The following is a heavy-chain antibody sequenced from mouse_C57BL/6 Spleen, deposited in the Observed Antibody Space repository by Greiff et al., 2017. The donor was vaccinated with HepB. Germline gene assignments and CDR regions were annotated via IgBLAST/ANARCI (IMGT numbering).Heavy chain of an antibody. Sequence: EVQLVESGGGLVQPKGSLKLSCAASGFSFNTYAMNWVRQAPGKGLEWVARIRSKSNNYATYYADSVKDRFTISRDDSESMLYLQMNNLKTEDTAMYYCVRPDYYGSSPSYAMDYWGQGTSVTVSS. CDR1: GFSFNTYA. CDR3: VRPDYYGSSPSYAMDY. J-gene: IGHJ4*01. V-gene: IGHV10-1*01. D-gene: IGHD1-1*01. CDR2: IRSKSNNYAT.